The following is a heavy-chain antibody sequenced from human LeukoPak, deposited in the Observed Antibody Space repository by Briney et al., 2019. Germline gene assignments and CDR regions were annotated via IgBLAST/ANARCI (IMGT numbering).Heavy chain of an antibody. Sequence: SETLSLTCAVSGGSMKNYFWSWIRQPPGKGLEWIGYIYYNGNSKYNPSLQSRVTLSVDMSKNHFSLRLTSVTAADTAVYYCARDVPRGVNWLDPWGQGILVTVSS. CDR1: GGSMKNYF. J-gene: IGHJ5*02. CDR3: ARDVPRGVNWLDP. V-gene: IGHV4-59*01. CDR2: IYYNGNS. D-gene: IGHD2-2*01.